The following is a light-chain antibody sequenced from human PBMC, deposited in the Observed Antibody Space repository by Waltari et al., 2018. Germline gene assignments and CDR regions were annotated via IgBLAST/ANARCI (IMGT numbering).Light chain of an antibody. CDR3: QQGYTTPLT. Sequence: DIQMTQSPSFLSASVGDRVTIACRTSQSIDTYLYLYQQKPGKATKLLIYAASNLQRGVPSRFSGGESGTTFTLTISSLQPEDFATYFCQQGYTTPLTFGEGTKVEIK. J-gene: IGKJ4*01. CDR2: AAS. CDR1: QSIDTY. V-gene: IGKV1-39*01.